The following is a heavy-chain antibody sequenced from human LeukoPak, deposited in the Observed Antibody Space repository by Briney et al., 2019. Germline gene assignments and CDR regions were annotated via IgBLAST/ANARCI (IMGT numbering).Heavy chain of an antibody. CDR2: IYYSGST. V-gene: IGHV4-59*01. D-gene: IGHD1-7*01. CDR3: ARVGVELRAFDY. J-gene: IGHJ4*02. CDR1: GGSISSYY. Sequence: SETLSLTCTVSGGSISSYYWSWIRQPPGKGLEWIGYIYYSGSTNYNPSLKSRVTISVDTSKNQFSLKLSSVTAADTAVYYCARVGVELRAFDYWGQGTLVTVSS.